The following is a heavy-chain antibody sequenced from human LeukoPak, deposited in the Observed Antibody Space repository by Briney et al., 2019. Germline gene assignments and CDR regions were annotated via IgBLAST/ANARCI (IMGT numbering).Heavy chain of an antibody. J-gene: IGHJ4*02. V-gene: IGHV4-34*01. CDR1: GGFFSGYY. CDR3: ARGRQYLKPGSGSLWDY. D-gene: IGHD3-10*01. CDR2: INHSGST. Sequence: SETLSLTCAVYGGFFSGYYWRWIRDPPGKGGEGIGEINHSGSTNYNPPLKSRVTISVDTSKKQVSLKLRSVTAAETAVYYCARGRQYLKPGSGSLWDYWGQGTLVTVSS.